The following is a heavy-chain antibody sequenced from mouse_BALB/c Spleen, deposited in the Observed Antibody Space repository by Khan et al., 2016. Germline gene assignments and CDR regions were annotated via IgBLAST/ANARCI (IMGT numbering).Heavy chain of an antibody. V-gene: IGHV9-2-1*01. CDR2: INTETGEP. Sequence: QIQLVQSGPELKKPGETVKISCKASGYTFTDYSIHWVKQAPGKGLKWMGWINTETGEPTYADDFKGRFAFSLETSASTAYLQINNLKNEDTATYYCASPWLRRASFAYWGQGTLVTVSA. CDR1: GYTFTDYS. D-gene: IGHD2-2*01. J-gene: IGHJ3*01. CDR3: ASPWLRRASFAY.